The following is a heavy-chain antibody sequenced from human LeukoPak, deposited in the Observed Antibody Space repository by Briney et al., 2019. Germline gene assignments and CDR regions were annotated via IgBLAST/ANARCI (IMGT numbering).Heavy chain of an antibody. V-gene: IGHV3-30*18. CDR1: GFTFSSYG. Sequence: PGGSLRLSCAASGFTFSSYGMHWVRQAPGKGLEWVAVISYDGSNKYYADSVKGRFTISRDNSKNTLYLQMSSLRAEDTAVYYCAKDKVLTQYYFDYWGQGTLVTVSS. CDR3: AKDKVLTQYYFDY. CDR2: ISYDGSNK. J-gene: IGHJ4*02. D-gene: IGHD2-8*02.